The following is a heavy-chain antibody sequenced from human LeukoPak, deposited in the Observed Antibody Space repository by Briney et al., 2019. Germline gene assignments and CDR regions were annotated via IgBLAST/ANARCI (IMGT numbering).Heavy chain of an antibody. CDR1: GGSISSYY. Sequence: SGTLSLTCTVSGGSISSYYWSWIRQPPGKGLEWIGYIYYSGSTNYNPSLKSRVTISVDTSKNQFSLKLSSVTAADTAVYYCARDRRPIGIVDYWGQGTLVTVSS. V-gene: IGHV4-59*01. J-gene: IGHJ4*02. CDR2: IYYSGST. D-gene: IGHD1-26*01. CDR3: ARDRRPIGIVDY.